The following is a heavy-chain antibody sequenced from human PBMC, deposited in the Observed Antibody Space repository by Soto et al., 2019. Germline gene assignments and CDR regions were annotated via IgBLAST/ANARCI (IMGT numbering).Heavy chain of an antibody. V-gene: IGHV1-18*01. J-gene: IGHJ5*02. CDR1: GYTFTSYG. CDR2: ISAYNGNT. Sequence: ASVKVSCKASGYTFTSYGISWVRQAPGQGLEWMGWISAYNGNTNYAQKLQGRVTMTTDTSTSTAYMELRSLRSDDTAVYYCARDLRRMTTVTTVSSRWYYPWGQGPWSPSPQ. CDR3: ARDLRRMTTVTTVSSRWYYP. D-gene: IGHD4-17*01.